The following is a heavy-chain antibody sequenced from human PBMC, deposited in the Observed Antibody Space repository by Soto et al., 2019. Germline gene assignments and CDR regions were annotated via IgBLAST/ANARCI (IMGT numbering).Heavy chain of an antibody. CDR2: ISYDGSNK. CDR1: VFTFSSYA. D-gene: IGHD1-26*01. V-gene: IGHV3-30-3*01. CDR3: ASLKWELLDH. J-gene: IGHJ4*02. Sequence: PGGSLRLSCAASVFTFSSYAMHWVRQAPGKGLEWVAVISYDGSNKYYADSVKGRFTISRDNSKNTLYLQMNSLRAEDTAVYYCASLKWELLDHWGQGTLVTVSS.